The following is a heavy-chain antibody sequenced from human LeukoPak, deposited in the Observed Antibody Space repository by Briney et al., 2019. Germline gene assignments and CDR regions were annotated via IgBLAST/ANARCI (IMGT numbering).Heavy chain of an antibody. D-gene: IGHD1-26*01. Sequence: GSSVKVSFKASGGTFSSYAISWVRQAPGQGLEWMGRIIAIIGIANYAQKFQGRVTITADKSTSTAYLELSSLRSEDTAVYYCASPPYSGSDRWGQGTLVTVSS. CDR3: ASPPYSGSDR. CDR2: IIAIIGIA. CDR1: GGTFSSYA. J-gene: IGHJ5*02. V-gene: IGHV1-69*04.